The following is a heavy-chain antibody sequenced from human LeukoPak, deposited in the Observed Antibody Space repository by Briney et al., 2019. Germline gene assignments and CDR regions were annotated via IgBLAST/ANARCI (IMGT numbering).Heavy chain of an antibody. CDR1: GVSISSSGYY. J-gene: IGHJ4*02. V-gene: IGHV4-39*01. CDR3: ARGVAVVPATHYYFDY. Sequence: KPSETLSLTCTVSGVSISSSGYYWGWIRQPPGKGLEWIGSIYYSGSTYYNPSLKSRVTISVDTSKNQFSLKLSSVTAADTAVYYCARGVAVVPATHYYFDYWGQGSLVTVSS. CDR2: IYYSGST. D-gene: IGHD2-2*01.